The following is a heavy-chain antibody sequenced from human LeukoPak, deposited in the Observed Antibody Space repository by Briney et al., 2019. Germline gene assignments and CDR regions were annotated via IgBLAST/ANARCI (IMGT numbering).Heavy chain of an antibody. CDR1: GITFSRYG. J-gene: IGHJ4*02. Sequence: KAGGSLRLSCAASGITFSRYGMHWVRQAPGKGLEWVAVVSYDGSDKNYIESVKGRFIISRDNANNTLYLQMSSLRAEDSAVYHCASWSSSWGFDYWGQGTLVTVSS. CDR2: VSYDGSDK. CDR3: ASWSSSWGFDY. V-gene: IGHV3-30*03. D-gene: IGHD6-13*01.